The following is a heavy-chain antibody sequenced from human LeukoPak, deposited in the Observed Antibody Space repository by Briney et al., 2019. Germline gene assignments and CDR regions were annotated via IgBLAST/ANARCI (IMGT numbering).Heavy chain of an antibody. CDR1: GFTFNSYG. CDR2: ISDDGRTT. D-gene: IGHD3-16*01. J-gene: IGHJ4*02. CDR3: AKAPGGIVAY. V-gene: IGHV3-30*18. Sequence: PGGSLRLSCAASGFTFNSYGIHWVRQAPGKGLEWVAVISDDGRTTYYADSVKGRFTISRDNSKNTLYLQMNSLRVEDTAVYYCAKAPGGIVAYWGQGTLVTVSS.